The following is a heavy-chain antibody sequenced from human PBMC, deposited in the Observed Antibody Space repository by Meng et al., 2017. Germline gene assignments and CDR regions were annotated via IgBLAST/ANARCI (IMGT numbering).Heavy chain of an antibody. V-gene: IGHV3-23*01. D-gene: IGHD3-9*01. CDR3: AKRHEDILTGYYPPFDY. Sequence: WESLRLSCAASGFTFSSYAMSWVRQAPGKGLEWVSAISGSGGSTYYADSVKGRFTISRDNSKNTLYLQMNSLRAEDTAVYYCAKRHEDILTGYYPPFDYWGQGTLVTVSS. CDR2: ISGSGGST. CDR1: GFTFSSYA. J-gene: IGHJ4*02.